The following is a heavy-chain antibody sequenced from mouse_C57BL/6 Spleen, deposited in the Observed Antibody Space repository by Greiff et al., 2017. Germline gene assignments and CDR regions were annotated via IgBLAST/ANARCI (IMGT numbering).Heavy chain of an antibody. CDR2: IHPSDSDT. CDR1: GYTFTSYW. Sequence: QVQLQQPGAELVKPGASVKVSCKASGYTFTSYWMHWVKQRPGQGLEWIGRIHPSDSDTNYNQKFKGKATLTVDKSSSTAYMQLSSLTTEDSAVYYCAFYYGSSYYFDYWGQGTTLTVSS. J-gene: IGHJ2*01. D-gene: IGHD1-1*01. CDR3: AFYYGSSYYFDY. V-gene: IGHV1-74*01.